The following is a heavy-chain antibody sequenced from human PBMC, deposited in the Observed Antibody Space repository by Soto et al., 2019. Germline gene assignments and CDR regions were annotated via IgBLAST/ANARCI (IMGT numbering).Heavy chain of an antibody. CDR3: ARVGATGRTWFDP. V-gene: IGHV1-69*12. D-gene: IGHD1-26*01. CDR2: IIHIFGTA. CDR1: GGTFSSYA. J-gene: IGHJ5*02. Sequence: QVQLVQSGAEVKKPGSSVKVSCKASGGTFSSYAISWVRQAPGQGLEWMGGIIHIFGTAHYAQKIQGRVTITADESTSTGYMELSSLRSEDTAVYYCARVGATGRTWFDPWGQGTLVTVSS.